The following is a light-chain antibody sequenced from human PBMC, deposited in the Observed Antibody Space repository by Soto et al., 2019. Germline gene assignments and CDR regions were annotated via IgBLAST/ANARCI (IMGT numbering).Light chain of an antibody. Sequence: QSVLTQPPSLSGAPGQNIIISCTGGGSNIGAGFDVHWYQQLPGTAPKLLIYGNTNRPSGVPDRFSGSKSGTSASLVITGLQAEDEADYYCQSYEPGLSGPVVFGGGTKLTVL. CDR2: GNT. J-gene: IGLJ2*01. CDR3: QSYEPGLSGPVV. CDR1: GSNIGAGFD. V-gene: IGLV1-40*01.